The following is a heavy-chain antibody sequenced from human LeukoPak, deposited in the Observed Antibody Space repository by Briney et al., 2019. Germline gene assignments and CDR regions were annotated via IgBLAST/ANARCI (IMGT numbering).Heavy chain of an antibody. D-gene: IGHD3-22*01. V-gene: IGHV4-4*02. J-gene: IGHJ4*02. CDR2: MYLSGTT. CDR1: GDSINSLDL. Sequence: SETLSLTCTVSGDSINSLDLWSWVRQPPGKGLEWLGEMYLSGTTHSNPSVKSRVTISIDKSKNQFFLNLSSVTAADTAVYYCAGLVGRYSSGLYYYYFDYWGQGTLVTVSS. CDR3: AGLVGRYSSGLYYYYFDY.